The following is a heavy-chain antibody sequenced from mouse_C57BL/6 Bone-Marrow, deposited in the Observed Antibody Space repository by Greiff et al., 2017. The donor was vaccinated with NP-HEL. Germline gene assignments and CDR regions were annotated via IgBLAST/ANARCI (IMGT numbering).Heavy chain of an antibody. CDR1: GYTFTNYW. Sequence: VQLQESGAELVRPGTSVKMSCKASGYTFTNYWIGWAKQRPGHGLEWIGDIYPGGGYTNYNEKFKGKATLTADKSSSTAYMQFSSLTSEDSAIYYCAKSQVTTVSMDYWGQGTSVTVSS. D-gene: IGHD1-1*01. CDR3: AKSQVTTVSMDY. J-gene: IGHJ4*01. CDR2: IYPGGGYT. V-gene: IGHV1-63*01.